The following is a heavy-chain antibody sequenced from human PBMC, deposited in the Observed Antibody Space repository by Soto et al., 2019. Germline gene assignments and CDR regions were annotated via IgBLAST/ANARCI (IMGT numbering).Heavy chain of an antibody. V-gene: IGHV1-69*01. Sequence: QVQLVQSGAEVKKPGSSVKVSCKASGGNFSSYAISWVRQAPGQGLEWMGGIIPIFGTANYAQKFQGRVTITADESTSTAYMELSSLSSEDTAVYYCARAGLAYCGGDCYSPYYYYGMDVWGQGTTVTVSS. CDR1: GGNFSSYA. CDR3: ARAGLAYCGGDCYSPYYYYGMDV. D-gene: IGHD2-21*02. J-gene: IGHJ6*02. CDR2: IIPIFGTA.